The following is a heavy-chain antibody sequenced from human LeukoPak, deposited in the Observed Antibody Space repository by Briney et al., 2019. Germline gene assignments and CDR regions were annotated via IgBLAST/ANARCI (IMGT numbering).Heavy chain of an antibody. Sequence: GGSLRLSCAASGFTFSKYWMSWVRQAPGKGLEGVAHIKKDGSEKYYVDSVKGLFTISRDNSKNTLYLQMHSLRDEDTAVYYCVKDYSTIAAAANPLFDYWGQGALVTVSS. D-gene: IGHD6-13*01. J-gene: IGHJ4*02. CDR2: IKKDGSEK. CDR3: VKDYSTIAAAANPLFDY. V-gene: IGHV3-7*05. CDR1: GFTFSKYW.